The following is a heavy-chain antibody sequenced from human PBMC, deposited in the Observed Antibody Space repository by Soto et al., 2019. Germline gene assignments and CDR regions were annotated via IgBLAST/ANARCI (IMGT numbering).Heavy chain of an antibody. J-gene: IGHJ4*02. Sequence: QVQLVESGGGVVQPGRSLRLSCVASGFTFSSCAMHWVRQVPGKGLEWLAVVTHDGTLYPYADSVKGRFSISRDNSRKTRYLHMNGLRPEDTAVYYCVKDRSDTWSFDYWGQGTLVTVSS. CDR1: GFTFSSCA. V-gene: IGHV3-30*18. D-gene: IGHD2-8*02. CDR3: VKDRSDTWSFDY. CDR2: VTHDGTLY.